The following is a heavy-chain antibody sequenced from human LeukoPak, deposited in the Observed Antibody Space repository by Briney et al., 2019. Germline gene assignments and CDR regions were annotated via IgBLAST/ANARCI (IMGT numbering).Heavy chain of an antibody. V-gene: IGHV3-30*02. CDR1: GFTFSSYG. CDR2: IRYDGSNK. CDR3: AKDHGSYYYYYYYMDV. D-gene: IGHD1-26*01. Sequence: GGSLRLSCAASGFTFSSYGMHWVRQAPGKGLEWVAFIRYDGSNKYYADSVKGRFTISRDNSKNTLHLQMNSLRAEDTAVYYCAKDHGSYYYYYYYMDVWGKGTTVTVSS. J-gene: IGHJ6*03.